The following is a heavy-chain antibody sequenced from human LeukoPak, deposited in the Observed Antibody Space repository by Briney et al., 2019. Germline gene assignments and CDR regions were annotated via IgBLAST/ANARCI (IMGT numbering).Heavy chain of an antibody. CDR1: GDSVSSNSAS. Sequence: KTSQTLSLTCGISGDSVSSNSASWNCIRQSPSRGLEWLGRTYYRTRWYSDSAESVKSRMTVNPDTSKNQFSLQLNFATPEDTAVYYCARGNSGPAVARFGYWGQGTLVTVSS. CDR2: TYYRTRWYS. D-gene: IGHD6-19*01. CDR3: ARGNSGPAVARFGY. J-gene: IGHJ4*02. V-gene: IGHV6-1*01.